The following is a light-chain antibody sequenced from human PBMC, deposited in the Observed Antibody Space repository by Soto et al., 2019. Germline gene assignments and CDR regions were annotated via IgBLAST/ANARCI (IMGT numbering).Light chain of an antibody. CDR3: QQSYYMQA. CDR2: DAS. Sequence: IQLTQSPSSLSASVGDRVTVTCRASEDITNYLAWYQQKAGKAPKLLIYDASTLHSGVPSRFSGSGSGTDFTLTISSLQPEDFATYFCQQSYYMQAFGPGTKVDIK. V-gene: IGKV1-9*01. J-gene: IGKJ3*01. CDR1: EDITNY.